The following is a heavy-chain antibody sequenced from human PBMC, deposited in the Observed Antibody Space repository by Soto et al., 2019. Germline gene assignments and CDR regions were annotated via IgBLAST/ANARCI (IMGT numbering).Heavy chain of an antibody. J-gene: IGHJ4*02. Sequence: SETRSLTWTVSGGSISSYCWSWIRQPAGKGLGWIGRIYTSGSTNYNPSLKSRVTMSVDTSKNQFSLKLSSVTAADTAVYYCARDGIAYYDILTGYYSAYYFDYWGQGTLVTVSS. CDR3: ARDGIAYYDILTGYYSAYYFDY. D-gene: IGHD3-9*01. V-gene: IGHV4-4*07. CDR2: IYTSGST. CDR1: GGSISSYC.